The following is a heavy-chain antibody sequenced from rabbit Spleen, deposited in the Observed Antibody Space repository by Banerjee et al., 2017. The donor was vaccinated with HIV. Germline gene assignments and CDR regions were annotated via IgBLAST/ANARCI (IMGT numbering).Heavy chain of an antibody. V-gene: IGHV1S40*01. CDR1: GLSFSSRYW. CDR3: ARGSATMTMVIIGFYLSL. Sequence: QSLEESGGDLVKPGASLTLTCTASGLSFSSRYWISWVRQAPGKGLEWIADIYTGSSGSTWYASWAKGRFTISKTSSTTVTLQMTTLTAADTATYFCARGSATMTMVIIGFYLSLWGPGTLVTVS. D-gene: IGHD2-1*01. J-gene: IGHJ4*01. CDR2: IYTGSSGST.